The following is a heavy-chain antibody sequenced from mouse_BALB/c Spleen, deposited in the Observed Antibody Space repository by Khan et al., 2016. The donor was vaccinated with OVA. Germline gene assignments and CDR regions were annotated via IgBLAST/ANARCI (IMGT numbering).Heavy chain of an antibody. Sequence: QIQLVQSGPELVRPGVSVKISCKGSGYTFTDYALHWVKHSHAKSLEWIGLISTYSGNSNYTQRFKGKATMTVGNSSSTAYLELARLTYEDSANYDCAREDGNYAAFAYWGQGTLVTVSA. D-gene: IGHD2-1*01. J-gene: IGHJ3*01. CDR3: AREDGNYAAFAY. V-gene: IGHV1S137*01. CDR1: GYTFTDYA. CDR2: ISTYSGNS.